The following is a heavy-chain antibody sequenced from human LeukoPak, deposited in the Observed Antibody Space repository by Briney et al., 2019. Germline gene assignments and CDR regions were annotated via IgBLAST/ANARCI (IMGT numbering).Heavy chain of an antibody. D-gene: IGHD3-10*01. CDR2: ISAYNGNT. J-gene: IGHJ4*02. V-gene: IGHV1-18*01. CDR3: ARVVWFGELYPYFDY. Sequence: GASVKVSCKASGYTFTSYGISWVRQAPGQGLEWMGWISAYNGNTNYAQKLQGRVTMTTDTSTSTAYMELRSLRSDDTAVYYCARVVWFGELYPYFDYWGQGTLVTVSS. CDR1: GYTFTSYG.